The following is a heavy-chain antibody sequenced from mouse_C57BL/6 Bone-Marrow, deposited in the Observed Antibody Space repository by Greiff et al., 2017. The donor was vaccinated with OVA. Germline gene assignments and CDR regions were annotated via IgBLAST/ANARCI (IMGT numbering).Heavy chain of an antibody. D-gene: IGHD1-1*01. J-gene: IGHJ2*01. CDR1: GYTFTDYE. V-gene: IGHV1-15*01. CDR3: TRDYYGSSCYYFDY. CDR2: IDPETGGT. Sequence: QVQLQQSGAELARPGASVTLSCKASGYTFTDYEMHWVKQTPVHGLEWIGAIDPETGGTAYNQKFKGKAILTADKSSSTAYMELRSLTSEDSAVYYCTRDYYGSSCYYFDYWGQGTTLTVSS.